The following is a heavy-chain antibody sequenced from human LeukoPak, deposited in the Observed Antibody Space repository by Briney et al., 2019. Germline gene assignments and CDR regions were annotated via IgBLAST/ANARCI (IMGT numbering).Heavy chain of an antibody. V-gene: IGHV4-39*01. CDR1: GGSISSSSYY. CDR3: ARVDTPMVTGRDYYYCYMDV. Sequence: SETLSLTCTVSGGSISSSSYYWGWIRQPPGKGLEWIGSIYYSGSTYYNPSLKSRVTISVDTSKNQFSLKLSSVTAADTAVYYCARVDTPMVTGRDYYYCYMDVWGKGTTVTVSS. CDR2: IYYSGST. J-gene: IGHJ6*03. D-gene: IGHD5-18*01.